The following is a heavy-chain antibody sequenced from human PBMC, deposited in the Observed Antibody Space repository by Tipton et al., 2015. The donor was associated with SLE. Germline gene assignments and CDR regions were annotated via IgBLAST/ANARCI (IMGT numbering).Heavy chain of an antibody. V-gene: IGHV4-59*01. CDR2: VFRSGST. Sequence: TLSLTCTVSGGSISNYYWSWIRQPPGKGLEWIGYVFRSGSTNYNPSLKSRVTISLDTSKIQFSLKLSSVTAAGTAVYYCAGDQGYSRGYYFEYWGQGALVPVSS. CDR3: AGDQGYSRGYYFEY. D-gene: IGHD6-13*01. J-gene: IGHJ4*02. CDR1: GGSISNYY.